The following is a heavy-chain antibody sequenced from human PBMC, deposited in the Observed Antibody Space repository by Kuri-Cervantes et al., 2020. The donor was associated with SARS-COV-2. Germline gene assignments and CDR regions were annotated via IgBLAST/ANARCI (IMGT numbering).Heavy chain of an antibody. D-gene: IGHD4-23*01. V-gene: IGHV3-72*01. J-gene: IGHJ4*02. CDR2: TRNKANSYTT. CDR1: GFTFSSYS. Sequence: GGSLRLSCAASGFTFSSYSMNWVRQAPGKGLEWVGRTRNKANSYTTEYAASVKGRFTISRDDSKNSLYLQMNSLKTEDTAVYYCAKPYNYGGNSGWGQGTLVTVSS. CDR3: AKPYNYGGNSG.